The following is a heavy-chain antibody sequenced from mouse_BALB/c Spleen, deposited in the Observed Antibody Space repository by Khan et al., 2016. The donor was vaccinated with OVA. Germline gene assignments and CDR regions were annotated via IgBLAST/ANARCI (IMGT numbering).Heavy chain of an antibody. J-gene: IGHJ3*01. CDR2: IGSYSNTI. CDR3: ASSRDWSGFAS. D-gene: IGHD2-13*01. Sequence: EVKLVESGGGLVQPGGSRKLSCAASGFPFSSFGMHWVRQAPEKGLEWVAYIGSYSNTIYYADTVTGRFTISRDDPKNSLVLQMTSLRSEDTAMYYWASSRDWSGFASWGQGTLVTVSS. CDR1: GFPFSSFG. V-gene: IGHV5-17*02.